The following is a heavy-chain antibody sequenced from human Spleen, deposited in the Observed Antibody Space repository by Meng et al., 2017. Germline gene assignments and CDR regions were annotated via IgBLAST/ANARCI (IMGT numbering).Heavy chain of an antibody. CDR3: VYFWSGYFT. D-gene: IGHD3-3*01. CDR1: GGSISSSSYY. V-gene: IGHV4-39*07. Sequence: QLQLQGSGPVLVKPSETLSLTCTVSGGSISSSSYYWGWIRQPPGKGLEWIGSMYYSGSTYHNPSLKSRVTTSVDTSKNQISLRLTSVIAADTAVYYCVYFWSGYFTSGQGTLVTVSS. J-gene: IGHJ5*02. CDR2: MYYSGST.